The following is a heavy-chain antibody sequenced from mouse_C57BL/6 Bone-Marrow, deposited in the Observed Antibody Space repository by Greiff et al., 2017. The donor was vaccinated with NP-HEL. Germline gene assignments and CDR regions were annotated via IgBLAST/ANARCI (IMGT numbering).Heavy chain of an antibody. CDR1: GYTFTSYW. J-gene: IGHJ3*01. CDR3: VPTLYYYGSSYGFAY. V-gene: IGHV1-74*01. CDR2: IHPSDSDT. Sequence: QVQLQQPGAELVKPGASVKVSCKASGYTFTSYWMHWVKQRPGQGLEWIGRIHPSDSDTNYNQKFKGKATLTVDKSSSTAYLQLSSLTSEDSAVYYCVPTLYYYGSSYGFAYWGQGTLVTVSA. D-gene: IGHD1-1*01.